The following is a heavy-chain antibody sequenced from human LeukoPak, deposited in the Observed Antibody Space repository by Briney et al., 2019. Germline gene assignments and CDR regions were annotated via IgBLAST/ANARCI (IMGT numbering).Heavy chain of an antibody. CDR3: ARTGTTRWHYYFDY. Sequence: GGSLRLSCAASGFTFSNAWMSWVRQAPGKGLEWLSHISISGTTIHYADSVKGRFTISRDNAKNSLYLQMNSLRAEDTAVYYCARTGTTRWHYYFDYWGQGTLVTVSS. CDR2: ISISGTTI. V-gene: IGHV3-11*04. J-gene: IGHJ4*02. CDR1: GFTFSNAW. D-gene: IGHD2/OR15-2a*01.